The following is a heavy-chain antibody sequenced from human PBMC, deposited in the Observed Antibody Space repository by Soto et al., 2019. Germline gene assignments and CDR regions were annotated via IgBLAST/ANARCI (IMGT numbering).Heavy chain of an antibody. V-gene: IGHV1-18*01. J-gene: IGHJ4*02. Sequence: QVHLVQSGAEVKKPGASVKVSCKASGYTFTSYGITWVRQAPGQGLEWMGWISAHNGNTEYAQKLQGRVIVTRDTSTSTAYMELRSLRSDDTTVYYCARGRYGDYWGQGALVTVSS. CDR1: GYTFTSYG. CDR3: ARGRYGDY. D-gene: IGHD1-1*01. CDR2: ISAHNGNT.